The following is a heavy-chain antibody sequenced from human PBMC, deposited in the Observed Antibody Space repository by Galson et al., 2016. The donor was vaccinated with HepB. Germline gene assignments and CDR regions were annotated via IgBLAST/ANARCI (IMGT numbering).Heavy chain of an antibody. Sequence: SLRLSCAASGFSFSSYMMNWVRQAPGKGLEWISYISSGSGAMYYADSVRGRFTIPRDNAKNPLYLQMNSLRADDTALYYCVRGYTYGPFDFWGQGTLVTVSS. J-gene: IGHJ4*02. CDR1: GFSFSSYM. V-gene: IGHV3-48*04. CDR2: ISSGSGAM. CDR3: VRGYTYGPFDF. D-gene: IGHD5-18*01.